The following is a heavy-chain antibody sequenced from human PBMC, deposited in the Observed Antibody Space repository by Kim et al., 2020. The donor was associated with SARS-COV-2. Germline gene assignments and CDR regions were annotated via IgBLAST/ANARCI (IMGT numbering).Heavy chain of an antibody. V-gene: IGHV1-2*02. CDR3: ARDRGTGTIDY. D-gene: IGHD1-7*01. J-gene: IGHJ4*02. Sequence: NYAQKFQGRVTMTRDTSISTAYMELSRLRSDDTAVYYCARDRGTGTIDYWGQGTLVTVSS.